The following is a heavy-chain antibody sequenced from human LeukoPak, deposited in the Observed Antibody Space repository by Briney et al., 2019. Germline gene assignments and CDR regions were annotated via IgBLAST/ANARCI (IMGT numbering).Heavy chain of an antibody. J-gene: IGHJ4*02. CDR3: ARLAAGSDHFDY. CDR1: GFTFSRFW. Sequence: GGSLRLSCAASGFTFSRFWMSWVRQAPGKGLEWVANIKQDGSEKHYVDSVKGRFTFSRDNAKNSLYLQMNSLRAEDTAVYYCARLAAGSDHFDYWGQGTLVTVSS. V-gene: IGHV3-7*04. CDR2: IKQDGSEK. D-gene: IGHD6-25*01.